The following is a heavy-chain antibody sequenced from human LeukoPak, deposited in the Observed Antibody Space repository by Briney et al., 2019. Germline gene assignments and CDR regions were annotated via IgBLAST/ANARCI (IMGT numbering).Heavy chain of an antibody. CDR2: INPNSGGT. D-gene: IGHD3-10*01. J-gene: IGHJ5*02. CDR3: ARAMVRGVIITHNWFDP. CDR1: GYTFTGYY. V-gene: IGHV1-2*02. Sequence: GASVKVSCKASGYTFTGYYMHWVRQAPGQGLEWMGWINPNSGGTNYAQKFQGRVTMTRDTSISTAYMELSRLRSDDTAVYYCARAMVRGVIITHNWFDPWGQGTLVTVPS.